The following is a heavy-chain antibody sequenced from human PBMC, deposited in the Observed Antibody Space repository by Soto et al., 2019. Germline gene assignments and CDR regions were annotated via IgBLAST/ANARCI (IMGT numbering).Heavy chain of an antibody. Sequence: PGGSLRLSCAASGFTFSSYSMNWVRQAPGKGLEWVSYISSSSTIYYADSVKGRFTISRDDAKNSLYLQMNSLRDEDTAVYYCARELDGMAYYYYGMDVWGQGTTVTVSS. V-gene: IGHV3-48*02. CDR3: ARELDGMAYYYYGMDV. CDR2: ISSSSTI. CDR1: GFTFSSYS. D-gene: IGHD3-3*01. J-gene: IGHJ6*02.